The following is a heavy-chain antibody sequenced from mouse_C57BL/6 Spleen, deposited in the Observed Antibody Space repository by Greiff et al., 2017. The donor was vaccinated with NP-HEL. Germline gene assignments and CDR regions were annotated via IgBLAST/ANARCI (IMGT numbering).Heavy chain of an antibody. D-gene: IGHD1-1*01. Sequence: EVQRVESGGGLVKPGGSLKLSCAASGFTFSDYGMHWVRQAPEKGLEWVAYISSGSSTIYYADTVKGRFTISRDNAKNTLFLQMTSLRSEDTAMYYCARRAYYYGSSYGFDYWGQGTTLTVSS. CDR1: GFTFSDYG. V-gene: IGHV5-17*01. J-gene: IGHJ2*01. CDR2: ISSGSSTI. CDR3: ARRAYYYGSSYGFDY.